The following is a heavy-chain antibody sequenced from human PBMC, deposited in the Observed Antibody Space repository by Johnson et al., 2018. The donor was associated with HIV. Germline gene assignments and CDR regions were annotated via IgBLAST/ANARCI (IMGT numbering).Heavy chain of an antibody. CDR2: IKLDGSEK. Sequence: VQLVESGGGVVQPGRSLRLSCAASGFTFSSYWMSWVRQAPGKGLEWVTNIKLDGSEKYYVDSVRGRFTISRDNVKRSLYLQMNSLRVEDTALYYCARVRTGDSSGYHDAFDIWGQGTMVTVSS. V-gene: IGHV3-7*03. J-gene: IGHJ3*02. CDR1: GFTFSSYW. D-gene: IGHD3-22*01. CDR3: ARVRTGDSSGYHDAFDI.